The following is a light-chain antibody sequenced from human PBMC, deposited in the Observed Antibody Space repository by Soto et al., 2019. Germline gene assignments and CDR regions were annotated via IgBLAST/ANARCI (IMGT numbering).Light chain of an antibody. J-gene: IGLJ2*01. CDR3: ATWDYSLNKEV. CDR2: YDD. Sequence: QSVLTQPPSVSGAPRQRVTISCSGSSSNIGNKPVNWYQQLPGKAPTLLIDYDDLLPSVVSDRFSGSKSGTSASLAISGLQSEDEADYYCATWDYSLNKEVFGGGTKLTVL. V-gene: IGLV1-36*01. CDR1: SSNIGNKP.